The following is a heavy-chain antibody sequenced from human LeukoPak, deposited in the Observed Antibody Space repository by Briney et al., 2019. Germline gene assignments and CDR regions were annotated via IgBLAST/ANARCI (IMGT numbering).Heavy chain of an antibody. D-gene: IGHD3-3*01. CDR1: GGSISSGDYY. CDR3: AREGFVRFLDL. J-gene: IGHJ3*01. Sequence: PSQTLSLTCTVSGGSISSGDYYWSWIRQPPGKGLEWIGYIYYSGSTYYNPSLKSRLTISVDTSNNQFSLKLSSVTAADTAVYYCAREGFVRFLDLWGQGTMVTVSA. CDR2: IYYSGST. V-gene: IGHV4-30-4*01.